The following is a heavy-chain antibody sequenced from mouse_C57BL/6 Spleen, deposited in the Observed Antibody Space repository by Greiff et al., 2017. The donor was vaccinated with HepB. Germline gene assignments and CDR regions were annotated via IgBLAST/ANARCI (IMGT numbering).Heavy chain of an antibody. D-gene: IGHD2-1*01. Sequence: VQLQQPGAELVRPGASVKLSCTASGFNIKDDYMHWVKQRPEQGLEWIGWIDPENGDTEYASKFQGKATITANTSSNTAYLQLSSLTSEDTAVYYCSGSLLWAYWGQGTTVTVSS. CDR1: GFNIKDDY. V-gene: IGHV14-4*01. CDR3: SGSLLWAY. CDR2: IDPENGDT. J-gene: IGHJ2*01.